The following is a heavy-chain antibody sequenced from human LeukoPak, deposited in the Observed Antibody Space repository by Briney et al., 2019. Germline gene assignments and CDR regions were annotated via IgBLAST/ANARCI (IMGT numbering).Heavy chain of an antibody. D-gene: IGHD2-2*02. V-gene: IGHV4-38-2*02. CDR2: IYHSGST. CDR1: GYSISSGYY. Sequence: SETLSLTCTISGYSISSGYYWGWIRQPPGKGLEWIGSIYHSGSTYYNPSLKSRVTISVDTSKNQFSLKLSSVTAADTAVYYCARARMDIVVVPAAIGFDYWGQGTLVTVSS. J-gene: IGHJ4*02. CDR3: ARARMDIVVVPAAIGFDY.